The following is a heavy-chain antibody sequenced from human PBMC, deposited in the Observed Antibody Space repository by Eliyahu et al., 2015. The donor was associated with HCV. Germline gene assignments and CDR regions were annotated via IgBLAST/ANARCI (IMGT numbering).Heavy chain of an antibody. CDR2: IRSKAYGGTT. CDR1: GFTFGDYA. D-gene: IGHD5-18*01. CDR3: TRDTGYSYGPVFDY. V-gene: IGHV3-49*03. J-gene: IGHJ4*02. Sequence: EVQLVESGGGLVQPGRSLRXSCTASGFTFGDYAMSWFRQAPGKGLEWVGFIRSKAYGGTTEYAASVKGRFTISRDDSKSIAYLQMNSLKTEDTAVYYCTRDTGYSYGPVFDYWGQGTLVTVSS.